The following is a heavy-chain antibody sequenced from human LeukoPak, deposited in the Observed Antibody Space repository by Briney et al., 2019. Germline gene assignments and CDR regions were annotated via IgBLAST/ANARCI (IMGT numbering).Heavy chain of an antibody. V-gene: IGHV4-59*01. CDR3: ARVGGSGSYKWFDP. J-gene: IGHJ5*02. D-gene: IGHD3-10*01. Sequence: SETLSLTCTVSGGSISSYYWSWIRQPPGKGLEWIGYIYYSGSTNYNPSLKSRVTISVDTSKNQFSLKLSSVTAADTAVYYCARVGGSGSYKWFDPWGQGTLVTVSS. CDR1: GGSISSYY. CDR2: IYYSGST.